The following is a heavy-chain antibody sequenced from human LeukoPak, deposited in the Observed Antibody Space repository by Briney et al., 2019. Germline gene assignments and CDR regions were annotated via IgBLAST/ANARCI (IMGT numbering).Heavy chain of an antibody. CDR3: ARDLWSGYYTED. J-gene: IGHJ4*02. CDR1: GIIFSTYA. CDR2: ISGSSSGSTSII. V-gene: IGHV3-48*04. D-gene: IGHD3-3*01. Sequence: GGSLRLSCEFSGIIFSTYAMNWVRRAPGKGLEWISYISGSSSGSTSIIHYADSVKGRFTISRDNARNSLHLQMDSLSAEDTAVYYCARDLWSGYYTEDWGQGALVIVSS.